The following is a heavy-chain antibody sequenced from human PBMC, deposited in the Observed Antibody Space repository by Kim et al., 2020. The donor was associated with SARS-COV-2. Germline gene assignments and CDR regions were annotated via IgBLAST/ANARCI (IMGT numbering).Heavy chain of an antibody. CDR3: GKDSGRYRGYDWAEGGKDSDF. Sequence: GGSLRRSCAATGFTFSGYAMTWVRQAPGKGLEWVSAISDSGGRTHYADSVAGRFTISRDNSKNTLYLQMNILRADDTAVYYCGKDSGRYRGYDWAEGGKDSDFWGQGTLVTVSS. CDR1: GFTFSGYA. CDR2: ISDSGGRT. D-gene: IGHD5-12*01. J-gene: IGHJ4*02. V-gene: IGHV3-23*01.